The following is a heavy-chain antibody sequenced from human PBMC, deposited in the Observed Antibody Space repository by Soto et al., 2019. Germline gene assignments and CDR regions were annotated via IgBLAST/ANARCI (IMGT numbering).Heavy chain of an antibody. CDR2: IYPGDSDT. J-gene: IGHJ4*02. CDR3: ATKSSSSSGYFHY. V-gene: IGHV5-51*01. CDR1: GYSFTGYW. D-gene: IGHD6-6*01. Sequence: GESLKISCKGSGYSFTGYWIGWVRQMPGKGLEWMGIIYPGDSDTRYSPSFQGQVTISADKSISTAYLQWSSLKASDTAMYYCATKSSSSSGYFHYWGQGTIVTVYS.